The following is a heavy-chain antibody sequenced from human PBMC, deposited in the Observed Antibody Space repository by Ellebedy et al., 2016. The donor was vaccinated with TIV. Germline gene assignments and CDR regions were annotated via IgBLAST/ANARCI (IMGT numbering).Heavy chain of an antibody. CDR1: GFTFSSYD. V-gene: IGHV3-13*01. J-gene: IGHJ5*02. Sequence: GESLKISXAASGFTFSSYDMHWVRQATGKGLEWVSAIGTAGDTYYPGSVKGRFTISRDNSKNTLYLQMNSLRAEDTAVYYCATVRGEGSWGQGTLVTVSS. D-gene: IGHD3-10*01. CDR2: IGTAGDT. CDR3: ATVRGEGS.